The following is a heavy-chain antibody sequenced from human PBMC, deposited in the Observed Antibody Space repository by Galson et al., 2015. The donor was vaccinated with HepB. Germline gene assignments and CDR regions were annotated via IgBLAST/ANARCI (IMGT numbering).Heavy chain of an antibody. J-gene: IGHJ4*02. CDR2: LKHDGSQV. CDR1: GFTFSNYW. V-gene: IGHV3-7*03. Sequence: SLRLSCAASGFTFSNYWMIWVRQAPGRGLEWVANLKHDGSQVYYLDSVTGRFTMSRDNAKNTLFLQMNSLRAEDTAVYYCARSGYTAAYDYWGQGTQVTVSS. CDR3: ARSGYTAAYDY. D-gene: IGHD5-18*01.